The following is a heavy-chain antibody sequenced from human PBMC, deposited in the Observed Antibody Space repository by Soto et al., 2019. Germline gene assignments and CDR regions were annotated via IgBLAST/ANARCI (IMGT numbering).Heavy chain of an antibody. CDR2: ISGSGGST. CDR3: AKDPPGYLDSSGCFDY. V-gene: IGHV3-23*01. CDR1: GFTFSSYA. D-gene: IGHD6-19*01. J-gene: IGHJ4*02. Sequence: GGSLSLSCAASGFTFSSYAMSWVRQAPGKGLEWVSAISGSGGSTYYADSVKGRFTISRDNSKNTLYLQMNSLRAEDTAVYYCAKDPPGYLDSSGCFDYWGQGTLVTVSS.